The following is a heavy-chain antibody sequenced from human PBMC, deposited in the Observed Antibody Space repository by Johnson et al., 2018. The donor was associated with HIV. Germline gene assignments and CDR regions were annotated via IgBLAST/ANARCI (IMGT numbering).Heavy chain of an antibody. D-gene: IGHD1-1*01. CDR1: GFTFNSYA. J-gene: IGHJ3*02. V-gene: IGHV3-66*02. CDR2: IYSGGST. Sequence: MQLVESGGGLIQPGGSLRLSCAASGFTFNSYAMSWVRQGPGKGLEWVSVIYSGGSTYYADSVKGRFTISRDNSKNTLYLQMNSLRAEDTAVYYCARARDWNHGDIWGQGTMVTVSS. CDR3: ARARDWNHGDI.